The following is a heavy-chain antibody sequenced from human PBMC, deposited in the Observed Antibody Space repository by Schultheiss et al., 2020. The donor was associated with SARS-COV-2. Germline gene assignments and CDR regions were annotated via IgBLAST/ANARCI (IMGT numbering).Heavy chain of an antibody. CDR1: GFTFSSYA. CDR2: ISGSGGST. Sequence: GGSLRLSSVVSGFTFSSYAMSWVRQAPGKGLEWVSAISGSGGSTYYADSVKGRFTISRDNSKNSLYLQMNSLRAEDTAVYYCARATVVPAAMGYYYYMDVWGKGTTVTVSS. CDR3: ARATVVPAAMGYYYYMDV. D-gene: IGHD2-2*01. J-gene: IGHJ6*03. V-gene: IGHV3-23*01.